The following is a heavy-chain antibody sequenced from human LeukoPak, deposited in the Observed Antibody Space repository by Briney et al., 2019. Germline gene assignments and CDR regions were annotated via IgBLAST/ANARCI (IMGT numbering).Heavy chain of an antibody. J-gene: IGHJ5*02. CDR1: GFTFSSYA. Sequence: GGSLRLSCAASGFTFSSYAMSWVRQAPGKGLEGVSAISGSGGSTYYADSVKGPFTISRDNSKNPLYLQMNSLRAEDPAVYYCAKEIEDSSGYPIFAPWGQGTLVTVSS. CDR3: AKEIEDSSGYPIFAP. CDR2: ISGSGGST. D-gene: IGHD3-22*01. V-gene: IGHV3-23*01.